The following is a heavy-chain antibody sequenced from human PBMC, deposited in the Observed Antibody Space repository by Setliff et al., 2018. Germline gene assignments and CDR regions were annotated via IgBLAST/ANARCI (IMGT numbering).Heavy chain of an antibody. V-gene: IGHV3-21*01. D-gene: IGHD3-22*01. CDR3: ARLALTGYDSSGYYYALDYYYYMDV. Sequence: PGGSLRLSCAASRFTFSTYSMNWVRQVPGKGLEWVSSISSSGSYIYYADSVKGRFTISRDNAKNSLYLRLNSLRAEDTAVYYCARLALTGYDSSGYYYALDYYYYMDVWGKGTTVTVSS. J-gene: IGHJ6*03. CDR2: ISSSGSYI. CDR1: RFTFSTYS.